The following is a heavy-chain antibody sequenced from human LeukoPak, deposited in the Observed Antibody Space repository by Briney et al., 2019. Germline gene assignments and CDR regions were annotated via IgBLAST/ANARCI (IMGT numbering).Heavy chain of an antibody. J-gene: IGHJ5*02. Sequence: GGSPRLSCAASGFTFSSYAMSWVRQAPGKGLEWVSAISGSGGSTYYADSVKGRFTISRDNSKNTLYLQMNSLRAEDTAVYYCASLVRGVIPSMEFDPWGQGTLVTVSS. D-gene: IGHD3-10*01. CDR2: ISGSGGST. CDR3: ASLVRGVIPSMEFDP. CDR1: GFTFSSYA. V-gene: IGHV3-23*01.